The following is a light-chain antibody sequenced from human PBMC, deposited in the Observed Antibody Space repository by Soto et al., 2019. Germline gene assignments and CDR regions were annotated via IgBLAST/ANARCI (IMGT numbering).Light chain of an antibody. J-gene: IGKJ4*01. CDR3: MQALQTPT. Sequence: DIVMTQSPLSLSVTPGEPASISCRSSQSLLHRNGYNYLDWYLQKPGQSPQLLIYLGSNRASGVPDRFSGSGSGTDFTLKISRVEAEDVGVYYCMQALQTPTFGGGTKVDIK. V-gene: IGKV2-28*01. CDR1: QSLLHRNGYNY. CDR2: LGS.